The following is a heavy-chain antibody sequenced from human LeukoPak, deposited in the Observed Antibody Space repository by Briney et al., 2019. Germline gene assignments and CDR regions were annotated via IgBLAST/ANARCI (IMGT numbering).Heavy chain of an antibody. V-gene: IGHV3-73*01. CDR2: IRSKANSYAT. CDR1: GFTFSGSA. Sequence: SGGSLRLSCAASGFTFSGSAMHWVRQASGKGLEWVGRIRSKANSYATAYAASVKGRFTISRDDSKNTAYLQMNSLKTEDTAVYYCSRHQWEPKAGHLLDPWGQGTLVTVSS. J-gene: IGHJ5*02. CDR3: SRHQWEPKAGHLLDP. D-gene: IGHD1-26*01.